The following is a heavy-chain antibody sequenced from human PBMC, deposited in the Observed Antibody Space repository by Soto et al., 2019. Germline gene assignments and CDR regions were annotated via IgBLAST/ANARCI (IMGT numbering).Heavy chain of an antibody. Sequence: PGESLKISCKGSGYSFTSYWIGWVRQMPGKGLEWMGIIYPGDSDTRYSPSFQGQVTISADKSISTAYLQWSSLKASDTAIYYCGSTNYNPSLKSRVTISVDTSKNQFSLKLSSVTAADTAVYYCARQSGGVLRYFDWLSTHYHYGMDVWGQGTTVTAP. V-gene: IGHV5-51*01. J-gene: IGHJ6*02. CDR3: GSTNYNPSLKSRVTISVDTSKNQFSLKLSSVTAADTAVYYCARQSGGVLRYFDWLSTHYHYGMDV. D-gene: IGHD3-10*01. CDR1: GYSFTSYW. CDR2: IYPGDSDT.